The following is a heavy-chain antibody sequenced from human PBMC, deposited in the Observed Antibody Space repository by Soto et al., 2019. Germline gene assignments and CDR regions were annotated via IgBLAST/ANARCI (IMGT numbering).Heavy chain of an antibody. J-gene: IGHJ4*02. CDR1: GFTFSSYS. V-gene: IGHV3-48*01. D-gene: IGHD1-1*01. CDR3: ARGGNMIELDY. CDR2: ISSSSSTI. Sequence: EVQLVESGGGLVQPGGSLRLSCAASGFTFSSYSMNWVRQAPGKGLEWVSYISSSSSTIYYADSVKGRFTISRDNAKNSLYLQMTSLRAEDTAVYYCARGGNMIELDYWGQGTLVTVSS.